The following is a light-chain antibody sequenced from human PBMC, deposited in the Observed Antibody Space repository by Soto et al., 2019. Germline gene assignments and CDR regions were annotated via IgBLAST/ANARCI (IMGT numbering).Light chain of an antibody. Sequence: EIVMTQSPVTLSVSPGERATLSCRASQSVSNNLAWYQQKPGQAPRLLIYGASTRATGIPARFSGGESGTEFTLTISSLQSEDFAVYYCQQYGSSVWTFGQGTKVDIK. CDR1: QSVSNN. CDR3: QQYGSSVWT. CDR2: GAS. V-gene: IGKV3D-15*01. J-gene: IGKJ1*01.